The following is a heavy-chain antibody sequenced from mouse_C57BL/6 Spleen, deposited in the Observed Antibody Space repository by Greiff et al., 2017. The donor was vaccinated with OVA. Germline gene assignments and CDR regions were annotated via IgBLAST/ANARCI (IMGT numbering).Heavy chain of an antibody. Sequence: EVQLVESGPGLVKPSQSLSLTCSVTGYSITSGYYWNWIRQFPGNKLEWMGYISYDGSNNYNPSLKNRISITRDTSKNQFFLKLNSVTTEDTATYYCARAGTTVVATDFDVWGTGTTVTVSS. CDR2: ISYDGSN. CDR3: ARAGTTVVATDFDV. J-gene: IGHJ1*03. V-gene: IGHV3-6*01. D-gene: IGHD1-1*01. CDR1: GYSITSGYY.